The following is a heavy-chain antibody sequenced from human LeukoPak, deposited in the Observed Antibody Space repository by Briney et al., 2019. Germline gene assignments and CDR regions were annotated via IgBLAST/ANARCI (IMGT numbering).Heavy chain of an antibody. Sequence: KPGGSLRLSCAASGFTSSDNFMSWIRQAPGKGLEWVSYISKSDSTTYYADTVKGRFTISRDSAKNSVYLYMNSLRAEDTAVYCCASAVAAPDQDPPFDYWGQGTLVTVSS. V-gene: IGHV3-11*01. CDR3: ASAVAAPDQDPPFDY. CDR2: ISKSDSTT. CDR1: GFTSSDNF. J-gene: IGHJ4*02. D-gene: IGHD6-25*01.